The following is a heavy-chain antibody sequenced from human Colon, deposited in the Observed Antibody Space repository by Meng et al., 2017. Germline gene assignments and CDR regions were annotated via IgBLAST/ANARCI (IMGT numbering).Heavy chain of an antibody. CDR1: GFTFSSVW. D-gene: IGHD2-2*01. CDR3: ISGYCSSTSCYS. V-gene: IGHV3-15*01. Sequence: GESLKISCAASGFTFSSVWMSWVRQAPGKGLEWVGRIISNTYGGTTDYAAPVKGRFSISRDDSKNTLYLQMNSLKTEDTAVYYCISGYCSSTSCYSWGQGTLLTVSS. J-gene: IGHJ4*02. CDR2: IISNTYGGTT.